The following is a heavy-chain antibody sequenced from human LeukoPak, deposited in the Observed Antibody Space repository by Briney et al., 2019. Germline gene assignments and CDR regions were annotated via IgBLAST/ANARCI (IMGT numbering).Heavy chain of an antibody. CDR2: ISGGGGCT. V-gene: IGHV3-23*01. CDR1: GFSFSDYA. D-gene: IGHD3-22*01. CDR3: AKGDYYDSSGYYY. J-gene: IGHJ4*02. Sequence: GGSLRLSCAASGFSFSDYAMNWVRQAPGKGLEWVSGISGGGGCTYYADSVKGRFTISRDNSKNTLYLQMNSLRAEDTAVYYCAKGDYYDSSGYYYWGQGTLVTVSS.